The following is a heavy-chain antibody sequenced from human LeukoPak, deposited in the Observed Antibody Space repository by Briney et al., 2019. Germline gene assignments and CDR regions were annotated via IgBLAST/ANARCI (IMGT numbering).Heavy chain of an antibody. D-gene: IGHD1-26*01. CDR2: IYPGDSDT. CDR3: ARSGGNYYSI. J-gene: IGHJ3*02. V-gene: IGHV5-51*01. Sequence: GESLKISCKGSGYRFTSYWIGWLRQMPGKGLEWMGIIYPGDSDTIYSPSFQGQVTISADKSTSTANLQWSSLKASDTAMYYCARSGGNYYSIWGQGTMVTVSS. CDR1: GYRFTSYW.